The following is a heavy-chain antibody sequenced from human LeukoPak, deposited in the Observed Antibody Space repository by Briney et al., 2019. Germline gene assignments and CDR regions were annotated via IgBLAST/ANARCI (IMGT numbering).Heavy chain of an antibody. Sequence: GGSLRLSCATSGFTFSHYGMHWVRQAPGKGLEWVAVIWNDGSNKYYGDSVKGRFTISRDNSKNILYLQMNSLTVEDTAVYYCAKDAQRGFDYSNSLEHWGQGTLVTVSS. CDR1: GFTFSHYG. J-gene: IGHJ5*02. CDR2: IWNDGSNK. CDR3: AKDAQRGFDYSNSLEH. V-gene: IGHV3-33*06. D-gene: IGHD4-11*01.